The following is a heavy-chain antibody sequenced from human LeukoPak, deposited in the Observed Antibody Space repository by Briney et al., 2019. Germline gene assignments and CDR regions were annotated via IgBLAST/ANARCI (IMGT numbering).Heavy chain of an antibody. D-gene: IGHD2-2*01. V-gene: IGHV1-69*13. CDR2: IIPIFGTA. J-gene: IGHJ5*02. CDR3: AGGPPAANWFDP. Sequence: SVKVSCKASGGTFSSYAISWVRQAPGQGLEWMGGIIPIFGTANYAQKFQGRVTITADESTSTAYMELSSLRSEDTAVYYCAGGPPAANWFDPWGQGTLVTVSS. CDR1: GGTFSSYA.